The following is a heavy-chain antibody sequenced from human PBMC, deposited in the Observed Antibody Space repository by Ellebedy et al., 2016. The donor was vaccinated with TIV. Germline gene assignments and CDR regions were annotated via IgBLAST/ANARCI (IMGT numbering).Heavy chain of an antibody. CDR2: INPKSGGT. CDR3: ARGIRIVVLPTASDTDFDY. V-gene: IGHV1-2*02. J-gene: IGHJ4*02. Sequence: AASVKVSCKASGYTFTDYRLDWVRQAPGQGLEWLGWINPKSGGTKYAQKFHGRVTMTRDTSISTAYMELSRLRSDDTAVYYCARGIRIVVLPTASDTDFDYWGQGSLVTASS. D-gene: IGHD2-2*01. CDR1: GYTFTDYR.